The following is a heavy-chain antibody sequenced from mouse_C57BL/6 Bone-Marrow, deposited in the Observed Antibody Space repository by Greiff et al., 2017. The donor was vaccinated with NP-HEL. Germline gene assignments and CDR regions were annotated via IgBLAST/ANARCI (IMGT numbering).Heavy chain of an antibody. CDR1: GFTFSDFY. CDR3: ARGTYDYYWYFDV. Sequence: DVKLVESGGGLVQSGRSLRLSCATSGFTFSDFYMEWVRQAPGKGLEWIAASRNKANDYTTEYSASVKGRFIVSRDTSQSILYLQMNALRAEDTAIYYCARGTYDYYWYFDVWGTGTTVTVSS. J-gene: IGHJ1*03. D-gene: IGHD2-4*01. CDR2: SRNKANDYTT. V-gene: IGHV7-1*01.